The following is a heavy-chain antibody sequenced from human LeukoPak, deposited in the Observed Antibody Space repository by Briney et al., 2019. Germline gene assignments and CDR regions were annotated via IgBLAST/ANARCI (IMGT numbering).Heavy chain of an antibody. D-gene: IGHD5-12*01. V-gene: IGHV1-46*01. J-gene: IGHJ6*02. CDR1: GYTFTSYY. CDR2: INPSGGST. Sequence: RASVKVPCKASGYTFTSYYMHWVRQAPGQGLEWMGIINPSGGSTSYAQKFQGRVTMTRDTSTSTVYMELSSLRSEDTAVYYCAREGAYDGYYYYGMDVWGQGTTVTVSS. CDR3: AREGAYDGYYYYGMDV.